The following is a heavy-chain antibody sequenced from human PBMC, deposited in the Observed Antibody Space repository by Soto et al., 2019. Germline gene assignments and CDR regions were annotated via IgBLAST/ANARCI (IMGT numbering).Heavy chain of an antibody. Sequence: EVQLVESGGGSVQTGGSLRLSCAASGFTFSTFSMNWVRQAPGRGLEWISYISGGGRPISYADSVKGRFTISRDNAKNSLYLQMDSLTDEDTAVYYCARDLGWAFDSWCQGTLVTVSS. CDR1: GFTFSTFS. V-gene: IGHV3-48*02. D-gene: IGHD6-19*01. CDR2: ISGGGRPI. J-gene: IGHJ4*02. CDR3: ARDLGWAFDS.